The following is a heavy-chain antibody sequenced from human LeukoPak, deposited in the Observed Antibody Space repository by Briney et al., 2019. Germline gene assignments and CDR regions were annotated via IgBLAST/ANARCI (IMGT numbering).Heavy chain of an antibody. CDR3: ARDFEISSG. CDR1: GFTFSSYE. CDR2: ISSNGSTI. Sequence: GGSLRLSCAASGFTFSSYEMNWVRQAPGKGLEWVSYISSNGSTIYYADSVKGRFTISRDNAKNSLYLQMNSLRAEDTAVYYCARDFEISSGWGQGTLVTVPS. J-gene: IGHJ4*02. V-gene: IGHV3-48*03. D-gene: IGHD6-19*01.